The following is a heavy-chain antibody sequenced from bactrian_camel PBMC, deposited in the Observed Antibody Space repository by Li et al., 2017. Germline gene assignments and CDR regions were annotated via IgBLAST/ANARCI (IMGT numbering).Heavy chain of an antibody. CDR1: GYTFSTYG. CDR2: ISTDSGAT. CDR3: AAGDSCRTIVARQFDV. V-gene: IGHV3S1*01. Sequence: HVQLVESGGGSAQAGGSVRLSCAASGYTFSTYGWFCQAPGKEREGVAVISTDSGATTYADSVKGRFTINRDIVESTLYLRMNRLRAEDSAMYYCAAGDSCRTIVARQFDVWGQGTQVTVS. J-gene: IGHJ4*01.